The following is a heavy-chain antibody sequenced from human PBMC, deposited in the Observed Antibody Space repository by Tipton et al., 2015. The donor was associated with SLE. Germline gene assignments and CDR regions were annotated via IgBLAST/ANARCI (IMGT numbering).Heavy chain of an antibody. D-gene: IGHD3-3*01. J-gene: IGHJ4*02. CDR2: MYGSGGSGST. CDR3: ARIRPGHGDPFDF. CDR1: GDSPSANY. Sequence: TLSLTCTVSGDSPSANYWNWIRQPAGKGLGGIGRMYGSGGSGSTSYNPSLESRVSMSVDTSQNQVSLKLNSVTAADTAVYYCARIRPGHGDPFDFWGQGTLVTVSS. V-gene: IGHV4-4*07.